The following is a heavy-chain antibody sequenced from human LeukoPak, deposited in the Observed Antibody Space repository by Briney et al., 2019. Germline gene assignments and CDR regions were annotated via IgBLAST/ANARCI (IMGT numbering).Heavy chain of an antibody. CDR3: AILPTAVAPPGGDY. CDR1: GYTFTGYY. CDR2: INPNSGGT. V-gene: IGHV1-2*02. Sequence: ASVKVSCKASGYTFTGYYMHWVRQAPGQGLEWMGWINPNSGGTNYAQKFQGRVTITRDTSISTAYMELSRLRSDDTAVYYCAILPTAVAPPGGDYWGQGTLVTVSS. D-gene: IGHD6-19*01. J-gene: IGHJ4*02.